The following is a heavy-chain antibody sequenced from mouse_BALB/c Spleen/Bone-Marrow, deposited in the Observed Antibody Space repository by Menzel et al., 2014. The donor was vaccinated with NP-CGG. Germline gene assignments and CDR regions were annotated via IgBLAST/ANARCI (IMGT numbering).Heavy chain of an antibody. CDR2: IYPRNVNT. J-gene: IGHJ4*01. CDR3: ARWLLPYYAMDY. Sequence: QVQLQQSGPELVKPGASVRMSCKASGCTFTTYYIHWVKRRPGQGLEWIGWIYPRNVNTNYNEKFRGKATLTADKSSSTAYMQLSSLTSEDSAVYFCARWLLPYYAMDYWGQGTSVTVSS. D-gene: IGHD2-3*01. V-gene: IGHV1S56*01. CDR1: GCTFTTYY.